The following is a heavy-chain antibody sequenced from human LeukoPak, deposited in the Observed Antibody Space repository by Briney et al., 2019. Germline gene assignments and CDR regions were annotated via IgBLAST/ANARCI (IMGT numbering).Heavy chain of an antibody. Sequence: SETLSLTCAIYGGSFSGYYWSWIRQPPGKGLEWIGEINHSGSTNYNPSLKSRVTISVDTSKNQFSLKLGSVTAADTAVYYCARIPGLRSDFFDYWGQGTLVTVSS. V-gene: IGHV4-34*01. CDR2: INHSGST. CDR3: ARIPGLRSDFFDY. CDR1: GGSFSGYY. J-gene: IGHJ4*02. D-gene: IGHD4-17*01.